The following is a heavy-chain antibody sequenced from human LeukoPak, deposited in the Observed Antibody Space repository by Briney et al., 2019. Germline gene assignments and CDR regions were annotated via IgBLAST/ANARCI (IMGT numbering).Heavy chain of an antibody. Sequence: PSEPVSLTCAVYGGSFNGYHWSWIRQPPGKGVEWIGEINYSGSTIYNPSLKSRVTISVDTSKNHFPLKLSSVTAAETGVCYCARLWEQQLVGSRRYYFYYMDVWGKGTTVTISS. D-gene: IGHD6-13*01. V-gene: IGHV4-34*01. J-gene: IGHJ6*03. CDR3: ARLWEQQLVGSRRYYFYYMDV. CDR1: GGSFNGYH. CDR2: INYSGST.